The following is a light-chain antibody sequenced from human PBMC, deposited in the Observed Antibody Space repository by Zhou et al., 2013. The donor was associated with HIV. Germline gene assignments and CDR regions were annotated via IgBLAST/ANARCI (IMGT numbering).Light chain of an antibody. CDR3: QHYGNSRFT. CDR2: DAS. J-gene: IGKJ3*01. CDR1: QSVSSY. Sequence: EIVLTQSPATLSLSPGERATLSCRASQSVSSYLAWYQQKPGQAPRLLIYDASNRATGIPARFSGSGSGTDFTLTISRLEPEDFAVYYCQHYGNSRFTFGPGTKVDIK. V-gene: IGKV3-11*01.